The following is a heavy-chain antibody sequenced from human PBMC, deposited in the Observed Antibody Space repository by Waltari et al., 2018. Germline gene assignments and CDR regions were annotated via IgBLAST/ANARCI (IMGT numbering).Heavy chain of an antibody. CDR2: IYYSGST. CDR3: AREGVLTGSGSYDNWFDP. D-gene: IGHD3-10*01. Sequence: QLQLQESGPRLVRPSETLSLTCTVSGGSISSTTYYWAWIRQTPGKGLEWIGYIYYSGSTNYNPSLKSRFTISVDTSKNQFSLKLSSVTAADTAVYYCAREGVLTGSGSYDNWFDPWGQGTLVTVSS. CDR1: GGSISSTTYY. V-gene: IGHV4-61*05. J-gene: IGHJ5*02.